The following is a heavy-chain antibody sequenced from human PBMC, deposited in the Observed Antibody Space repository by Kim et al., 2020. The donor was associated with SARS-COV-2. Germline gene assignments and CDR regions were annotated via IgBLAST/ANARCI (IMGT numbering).Heavy chain of an antibody. V-gene: IGHV3-15*01. D-gene: IGHD3-10*01. CDR3: TTVSLEYGSGSWGFDC. J-gene: IGHJ4*02. Sequence: PVKGGFTISRDDSKNTLYLQMNSLKTEDTAVYYCTTVSLEYGSGSWGFDCWGQGTLVTVSS.